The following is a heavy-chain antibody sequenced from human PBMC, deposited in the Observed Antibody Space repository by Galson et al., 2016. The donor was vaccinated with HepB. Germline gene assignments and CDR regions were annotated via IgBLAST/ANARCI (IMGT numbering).Heavy chain of an antibody. CDR3: ARVLLSSGWYPLIYYAMDV. J-gene: IGHJ6*02. CDR2: MDYSGNS. V-gene: IGHV4-31*03. D-gene: IGHD6-19*01. CDR1: GASIATTACY. Sequence: LSLTCTVSGASIATTACYWSWIRQPPGKGLEWIGYMDYSGNSYYNPSLKSRVTIPIDPSKDQFSLGLSSVTAADTAVYFCARVLLSSGWYPLIYYAMDVWGQGTTVTVSS.